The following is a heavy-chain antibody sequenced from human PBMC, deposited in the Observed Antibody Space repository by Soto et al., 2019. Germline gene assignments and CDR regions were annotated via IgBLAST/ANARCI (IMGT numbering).Heavy chain of an antibody. Sequence: GGSLRLSCAASGFTFSSYAMSWVRQAPGKGLEWVSAISGSGGSTYYADSVKGRFTISRDNSKNTLYLQMNSRSAEDTAVYYCATRAYYYDSSGYSYYYYGMDVWGQGTTVTVSS. CDR1: GFTFSSYA. J-gene: IGHJ6*02. V-gene: IGHV3-23*01. D-gene: IGHD3-22*01. CDR3: ATRAYYYDSSGYSYYYYGMDV. CDR2: ISGSGGST.